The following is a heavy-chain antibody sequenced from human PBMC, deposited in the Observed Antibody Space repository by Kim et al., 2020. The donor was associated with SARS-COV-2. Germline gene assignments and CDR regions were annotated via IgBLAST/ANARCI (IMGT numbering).Heavy chain of an antibody. CDR2: IRDKTHGSTT. J-gene: IGHJ3*01. CDR3: ARSYSLRRPSFEF. Sequence: GGSLRLSCAASGFIFSDHYMDWVRQAPGKGLEWVARIRDKTHGSTTEYAASVEGRFTISRDDSEKSLYLQMNSLRIEDTAVYYCARSYSLRRPSFEFWG. CDR1: GFIFSDHY. D-gene: IGHD1-26*01. V-gene: IGHV3-72*01.